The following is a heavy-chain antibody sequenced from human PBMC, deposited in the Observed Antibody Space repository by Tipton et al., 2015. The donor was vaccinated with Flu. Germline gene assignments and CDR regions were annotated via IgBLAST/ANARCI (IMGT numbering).Heavy chain of an antibody. CDR3: AKDLSRGYRLDDAFDI. V-gene: IGHV3-43D*04. J-gene: IGHJ3*02. CDR1: GFTFHEFA. CDR2: VSYDGYST. D-gene: IGHD3-22*01. Sequence: SLRLSCAASGFTFHEFAMHWVRQPPGKGLEWVSLVSYDGYSTYYADSVKGRFTISRDNSKNTLYLQMNSLRAEDTAVYCCAKDLSRGYRLDDAFDIWGQGTMVTVSA.